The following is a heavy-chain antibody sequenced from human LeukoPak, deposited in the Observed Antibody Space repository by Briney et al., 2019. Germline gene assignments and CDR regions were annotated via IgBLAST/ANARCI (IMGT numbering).Heavy chain of an antibody. CDR3: ARDGYSGSDAL. CDR1: GGSISSYY. J-gene: IGHJ4*02. CDR2: IYHSGST. D-gene: IGHD5-12*01. Sequence: SETLSLTCTVSGGSISSYYWSWIRQPAGKGLEWIGYIYHSGSTNYNPSLKSRVTISVDTSQNQFSLNLSSVTAADTAIYYCARDGYSGSDALWGQGTLDTVSS. V-gene: IGHV4-59*01.